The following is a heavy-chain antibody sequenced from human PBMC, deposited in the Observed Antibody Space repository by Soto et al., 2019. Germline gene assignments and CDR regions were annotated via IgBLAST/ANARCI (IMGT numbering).Heavy chain of an antibody. V-gene: IGHV1-8*01. CDR3: ARGGPAAGFDL. Sequence: EQLVQSGAEVKKTGASVKVSCEASGYTFSSNDIDWVRQASGQGLEWMGWMKPSTGDSGYAQDFQGRITLTRDTATGTAYMELSSLRPEDTAVYYCARGGPAAGFDLWGQGTLVTVSS. CDR2: MKPSTGDS. D-gene: IGHD6-13*01. J-gene: IGHJ4*02. CDR1: GYTFSSND.